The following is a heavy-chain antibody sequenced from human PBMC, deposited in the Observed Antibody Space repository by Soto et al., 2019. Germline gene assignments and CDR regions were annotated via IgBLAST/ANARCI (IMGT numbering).Heavy chain of an antibody. V-gene: IGHV3-74*01. D-gene: IGHD3-9*01. CDR2: INSDGSST. CDR3: ARDRIYDILTNGMDV. Sequence: GGSLRLSCAASGFTFSSYAMHWVRQAPGKGLVWVSRINSDGSSTSYANSVKGRFTISRDNAKNTLYLQMNSLRAEDTAVYYCARDRIYDILTNGMDVWGQGTTVTVSS. J-gene: IGHJ6*02. CDR1: GFTFSSYA.